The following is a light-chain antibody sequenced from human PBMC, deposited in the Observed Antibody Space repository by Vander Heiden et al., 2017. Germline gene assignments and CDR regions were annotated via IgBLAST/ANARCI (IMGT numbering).Light chain of an antibody. Sequence: EIVLTQSPGTLSLSPGETATLSCRASQSVSNNYLLWYQQKPGQALRLLISGASNRATGIPDRFSGSGSGAGFTLTISRLEPDDFAVYYCHQYASTPRTFGQGTIVEIK. V-gene: IGKV3-20*01. CDR2: GAS. CDR1: QSVSNNY. CDR3: HQYASTPRT. J-gene: IGKJ1*01.